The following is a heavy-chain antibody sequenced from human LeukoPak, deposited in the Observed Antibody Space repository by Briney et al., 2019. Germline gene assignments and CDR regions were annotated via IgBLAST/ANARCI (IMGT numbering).Heavy chain of an antibody. J-gene: IGHJ4*02. V-gene: IGHV3-73*01. D-gene: IGHD2-15*01. CDR3: TRHFDVVVVAATPEFDY. CDR2: IRSKANSYVT. Sequence: GRTLRLSCAASGFTFSRSAIDWVHQASLDRQEWGCRIRSKANSYVTAYAASLKGRFTISRDDSKNTSYMQMNSLKTEDTAVYYCTRHFDVVVVAATPEFDYWGRGTLVTVSS. CDR1: GFTFSRSA.